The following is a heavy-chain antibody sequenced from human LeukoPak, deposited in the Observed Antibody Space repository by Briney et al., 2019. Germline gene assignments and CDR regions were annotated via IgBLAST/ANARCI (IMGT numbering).Heavy chain of an antibody. CDR1: GFTVSSNY. V-gene: IGHV3-53*01. D-gene: IGHD2-15*01. J-gene: IGHJ4*02. Sequence: GGSLRLSCAASGFTVSSNYMSWVRQAPGKGLEWVSVIYSGDTTYYADFVKGRFTISRDNSKNTLYLQMNSLRAEDTAVYYCARAVSPGGLLWGQGTLVTVSS. CDR3: ARAVSPGGLL. CDR2: IYSGDTT.